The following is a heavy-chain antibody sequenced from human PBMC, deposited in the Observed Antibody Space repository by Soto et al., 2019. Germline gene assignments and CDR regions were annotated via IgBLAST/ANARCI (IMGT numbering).Heavy chain of an antibody. J-gene: IGHJ6*03. Sequence: GGSLRLSCAASGFTVSSNYMSWVRQAPGKGLEWVSVIYSGGSTYYADSVKGRFTISRDNSKNTLYLQMNSMRAEDTAVYSCASNSGYYGSGRPYFYFSMDVWGKGTTVTVSS. D-gene: IGHD3-10*01. CDR2: IYSGGST. V-gene: IGHV3-53*01. CDR1: GFTVSSNY. CDR3: ASNSGYYGSGRPYFYFSMDV.